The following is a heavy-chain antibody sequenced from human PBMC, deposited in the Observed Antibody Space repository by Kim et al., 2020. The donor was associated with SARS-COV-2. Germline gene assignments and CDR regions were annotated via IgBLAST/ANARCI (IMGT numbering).Heavy chain of an antibody. V-gene: IGHV3-7*01. CDR3: ARIYSSSWYALRGGDVYGPLFDY. Sequence: GGSLRLSCAASGFTFSSYWMSWVRQAPGKGLEWVANIKQDGSEKYYVDSVKGRFTISRDNAKNSLYLQMNSLRAEDTAVYYCARIYSSSWYALRGGDVYGPLFDYWGQGTLVTVSS. CDR2: IKQDGSEK. J-gene: IGHJ4*02. D-gene: IGHD6-13*01. CDR1: GFTFSSYW.